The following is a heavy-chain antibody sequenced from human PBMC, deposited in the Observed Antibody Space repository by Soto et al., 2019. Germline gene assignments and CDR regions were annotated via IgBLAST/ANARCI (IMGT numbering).Heavy chain of an antibody. Sequence: GGSLRLSCAASGFTFSNYGMSWVRQAPGKGLEWASVMSGSGDDAYYADSVKGRFTISRDNSKNMLYLQMNSLRAEDTAVYFCAKKVTIYAVDPADYWGQGTQVTVSS. CDR2: MSGSGDDA. D-gene: IGHD3-3*01. CDR3: AKKVTIYAVDPADY. V-gene: IGHV3-23*01. CDR1: GFTFSNYG. J-gene: IGHJ4*02.